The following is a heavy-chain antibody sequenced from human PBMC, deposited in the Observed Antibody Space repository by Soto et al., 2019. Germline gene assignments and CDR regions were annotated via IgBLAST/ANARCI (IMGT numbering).Heavy chain of an antibody. Sequence: EVQLLESGGGLAQPGGSLRLSCVVSGLPVSSHGMSWVRQAPGKGLEWVSGVNASGGRTYYADSVKGRFTISRDSSENPLSLQLNRLRVEDMGVYFCARGERGVLDTCGQGTMVTVSS. D-gene: IGHD1-1*01. CDR3: ARGERGVLDT. V-gene: IGHV3-23*01. J-gene: IGHJ3*02. CDR2: VNASGGRT. CDR1: GLPVSSHG.